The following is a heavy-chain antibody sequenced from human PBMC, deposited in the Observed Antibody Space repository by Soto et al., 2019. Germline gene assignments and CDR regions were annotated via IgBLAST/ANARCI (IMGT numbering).Heavy chain of an antibody. CDR2: IDPSDSYT. J-gene: IGHJ6*02. CDR1: GCSFTSYW. D-gene: IGHD3-3*01. V-gene: IGHV5-10-1*01. Sequence: GESLKISCKGSGCSFTSYWISWVRQMPGKGLEWMGRIDPSDSYTNYSPSFQGHVTISADKSISTAYLQWSSLKASDTAMYYCARQLRVLRFLEWSKTEDYYYYGMDVWGQGTTVTVSS. CDR3: ARQLRVLRFLEWSKTEDYYYYGMDV.